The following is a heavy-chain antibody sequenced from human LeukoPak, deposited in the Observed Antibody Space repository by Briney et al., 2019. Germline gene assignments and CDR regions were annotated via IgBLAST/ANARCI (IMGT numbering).Heavy chain of an antibody. CDR3: ARPLGYCSSTTCYYGY. V-gene: IGHV1-2*02. Sequence: ASVKVSCKASGYTFTGYYIHWVRQAPGQGLEWMGWINPNSGGTNYAQKFQGRVTMTRDTSISTAYMELSRLRSDNTAGYYCARPLGYCSSTTCYYGYWGQGTLVTVSS. CDR2: INPNSGGT. CDR1: GYTFTGYY. D-gene: IGHD2-2*01. J-gene: IGHJ4*02.